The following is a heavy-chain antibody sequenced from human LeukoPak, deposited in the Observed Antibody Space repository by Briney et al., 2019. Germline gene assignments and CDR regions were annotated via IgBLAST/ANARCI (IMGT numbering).Heavy chain of an antibody. V-gene: IGHV3-23*01. CDR2: ISNNGGYT. CDR3: AKQLGYCSDGSCYFPY. CDR1: GFSFSSYW. J-gene: IGHJ4*02. Sequence: GGSLRLSCAASGFSFSSYWMHWVRQAPGKGLEWVSAISNNGGYTYYADSVQGRFTISRDNSKSTLCLQMNSLRAEDTAVYYCAKQLGYCSDGSCYFPYWGQGTLVTVSS. D-gene: IGHD2-15*01.